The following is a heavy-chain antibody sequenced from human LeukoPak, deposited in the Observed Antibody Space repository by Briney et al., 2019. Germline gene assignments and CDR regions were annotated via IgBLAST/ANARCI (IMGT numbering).Heavy chain of an antibody. Sequence: ASVTVSCKASGGTFSSYAISWVRQAPGQGLEWMGGIIPIFGTANYAQKFQGRVTITADESTSTGYMELSSLRSEDTAVYYCARAYSGYDSLKPFDYWGQGTLVTVSS. CDR2: IIPIFGTA. V-gene: IGHV1-69*13. CDR3: ARAYSGYDSLKPFDY. J-gene: IGHJ4*02. D-gene: IGHD5-12*01. CDR1: GGTFSSYA.